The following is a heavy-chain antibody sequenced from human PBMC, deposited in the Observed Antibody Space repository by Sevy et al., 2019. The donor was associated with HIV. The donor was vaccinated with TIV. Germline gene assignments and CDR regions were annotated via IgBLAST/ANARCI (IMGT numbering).Heavy chain of an antibody. CDR3: ARDRTDILTGYYYYYYYMDV. CDR2: IYSGGST. V-gene: IGHV3-53*01. Sequence: GGSLRLSCAASVFTVSSNYTSWVRQAPGKGLEWVSVIYSGGSTYYADSVKGRFTISRDNSKNTLYLQMNSLRAKDTAVYYCARDRTDILTGYYYYYYYMDVWGKGTTVTVSS. J-gene: IGHJ6*03. D-gene: IGHD3-9*01. CDR1: VFTVSSNY.